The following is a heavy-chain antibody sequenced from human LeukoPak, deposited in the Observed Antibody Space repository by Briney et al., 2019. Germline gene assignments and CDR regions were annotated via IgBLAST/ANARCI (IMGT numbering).Heavy chain of an antibody. CDR2: ISGSGGST. CDR1: GFTFSSYA. V-gene: IGHV3-23*01. Sequence: GGSLRLSCAASGFTFSSYAMSWVRQAPGKGLEGVSAISGSGGSTYYADSVKGRFTISRDNSKNTLYLQMNSLRAEDTAVYYCAKWGPYGDYPKRYAFDIWGQGTMVTVSS. CDR3: AKWGPYGDYPKRYAFDI. J-gene: IGHJ3*02. D-gene: IGHD4-17*01.